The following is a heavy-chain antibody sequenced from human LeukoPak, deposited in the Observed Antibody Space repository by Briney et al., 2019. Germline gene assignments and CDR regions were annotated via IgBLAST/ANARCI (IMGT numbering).Heavy chain of an antibody. CDR1: GFTFSSSA. V-gene: IGHV3-23*01. J-gene: IGHJ4*02. Sequence: GGSLRLSCVASGFTFSSSAMSWVRQAPGKGLEWVSTIGTGDDRHYTDSVKGRFTISRDNSKNTLYLQMSSLRAEDTAVYYCAKNVPGRAIDYWGQGTLVTVSS. D-gene: IGHD2-15*01. CDR2: IGTGDDR. CDR3: AKNVPGRAIDY.